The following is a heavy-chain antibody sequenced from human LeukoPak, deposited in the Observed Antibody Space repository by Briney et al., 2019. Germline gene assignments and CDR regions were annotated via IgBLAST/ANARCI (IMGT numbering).Heavy chain of an antibody. J-gene: IGHJ4*02. CDR2: IYPGDSDI. V-gene: IGHV5-51*01. CDR1: GYSFNHYW. D-gene: IGHD3-10*01. CDR3: ARRGNYYNSPRATPPNPGFDY. Sequence: GESLKISCEGSGYSFNHYWIAWVRQMPGKGLEWMGIIYPGDSDIIYSPSFQGQDTISADTSISTAYPQWSSLKASDTAMYYCARRGNYYNSPRATPPNPGFDYWGQGTTVTVAS.